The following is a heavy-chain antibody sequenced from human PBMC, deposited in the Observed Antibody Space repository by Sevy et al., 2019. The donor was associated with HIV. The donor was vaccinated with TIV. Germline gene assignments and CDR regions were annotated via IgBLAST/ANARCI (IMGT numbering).Heavy chain of an antibody. CDR3: AKDRVSGTYYTGDLDY. V-gene: IGHV3-23*01. CDR1: GFTFSTYA. J-gene: IGHJ4*02. D-gene: IGHD3-10*01. Sequence: GGSLRLSCAASGFTFSTYAMTWVRQAPGKGLEWVSVVTFSGGSTYYADSVKGRFTISRDNSKNTLYLQMNSLRAEDTAVSYCAKDRVSGTYYTGDLDYWGQGTLVTVSS. CDR2: VTFSGGST.